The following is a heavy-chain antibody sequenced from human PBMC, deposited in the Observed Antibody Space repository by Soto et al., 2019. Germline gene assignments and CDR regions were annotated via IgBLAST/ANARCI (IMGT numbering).Heavy chain of an antibody. D-gene: IGHD3-22*01. CDR2: IIPIFGTA. J-gene: IGHJ4*02. CDR3: ARDPYSGNYYDSSGHRFDY. CDR1: GGTFSSYA. Sequence: SVKVSCKASGGTFSSYAISWVRQAPGQGLEWMGGIIPIFGTANYAQKFQGRVTITADESTSTAYMELSSLRSEDTAVYYRARDPYSGNYYDSSGHRFDYWGQGTLVTVSS. V-gene: IGHV1-69*13.